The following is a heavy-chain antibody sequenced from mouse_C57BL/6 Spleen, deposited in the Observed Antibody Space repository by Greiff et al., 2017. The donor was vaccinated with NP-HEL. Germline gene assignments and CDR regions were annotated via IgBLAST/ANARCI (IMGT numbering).Heavy chain of an antibody. V-gene: IGHV5-6*01. D-gene: IGHD1-1*01. CDR2: ISSGGSYT. CDR1: GFTFSSYG. CDR3: ARRSSWNYFDY. Sequence: EVQGVESGGDLVKPGGSLKLSCAASGFTFSSYGMSWVRQTPDKRLEWVATISSGGSYTYYPDSVKGRFTISRDNAKNTLYLQMSSLKSEDTAMYYCARRSSWNYFDYWGQGTTLTVSS. J-gene: IGHJ2*01.